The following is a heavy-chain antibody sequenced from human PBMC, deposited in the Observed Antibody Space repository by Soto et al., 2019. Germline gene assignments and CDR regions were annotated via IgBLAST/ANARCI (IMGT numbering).Heavy chain of an antibody. CDR3: ARDTGRASADL. J-gene: IGHJ5*02. Sequence: EVQLAESGGDLVQPGGSLRLSCVGSGFTFSYYEMNWVRQAPGKGLERVAFISHTDRLTHYPDSVKGRFTTSRDNAQNSLYLEMTSLRVEDTGVYYCARDTGRASADLWGQGTLVTVSS. D-gene: IGHD6-13*01. CDR1: GFTFSYYE. CDR2: ISHTDRLT. V-gene: IGHV3-48*03.